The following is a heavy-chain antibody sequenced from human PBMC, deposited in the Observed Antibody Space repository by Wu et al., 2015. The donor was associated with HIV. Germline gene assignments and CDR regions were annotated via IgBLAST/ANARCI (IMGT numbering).Heavy chain of an antibody. V-gene: IGHV1-69*12. CDR1: GGTFTNYV. CDR2: IIPIFGTA. CDR3: ARDVQPNYYGSTYDSSGYFIDAFNI. Sequence: QVQLVQSGAEVKKPGSSVKVSCKASGGTFTNYVISWVRQAPGQGLEWMGGIIPIFGTAKYAQNFQDRVTITAKESTSTVYMELSSLRSEDTAVYYCARDVQPNYYGSTYDSSGYFIDAFNIWGQGTMVTVSS. D-gene: IGHD3-22*01. J-gene: IGHJ3*02.